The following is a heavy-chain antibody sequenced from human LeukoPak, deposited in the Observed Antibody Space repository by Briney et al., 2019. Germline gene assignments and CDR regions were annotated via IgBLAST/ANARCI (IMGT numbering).Heavy chain of an antibody. CDR1: GFAFSVYA. Sequence: AGGALRLSCAASGFAFSVYAMSWLRQPPGKGREWVSTINANSGTTSYAASVRGRFTISRDNSKDALYLQLKTLRADDTATYYCAKPISGGLAVTADWFHPWGQGTLVVVSS. CDR3: AKPISGGLAVTADWFHP. D-gene: IGHD6-19*01. CDR2: INANSGTT. V-gene: IGHV3-23*01. J-gene: IGHJ5*01.